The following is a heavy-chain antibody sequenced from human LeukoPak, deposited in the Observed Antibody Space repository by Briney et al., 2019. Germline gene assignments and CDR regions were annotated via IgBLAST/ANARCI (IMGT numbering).Heavy chain of an antibody. J-gene: IGHJ4*02. CDR3: ARAICSSTSCCWTDY. Sequence: ASVKVSCKASGYTFTSYGISWVRQAPGQGLEWMGWISAYNGNTNYAQKLQGRVTMTTDTSTSTAYMELRSLRSDDTAVYYCARAICSSTSCCWTDYWGQGTLVTVSS. CDR2: ISAYNGNT. D-gene: IGHD2-2*01. CDR1: GYTFTSYG. V-gene: IGHV1-18*01.